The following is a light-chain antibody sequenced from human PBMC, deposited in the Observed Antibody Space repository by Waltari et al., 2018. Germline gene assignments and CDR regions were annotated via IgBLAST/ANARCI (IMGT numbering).Light chain of an antibody. CDR3: QQSYSTPNT. V-gene: IGKV1-39*01. J-gene: IGKJ4*01. CDR1: QSISSY. Sequence: DIQMTQSPSSLSASVGDRVTIPCRASQSISSYLNWYQQKPGKAPKLLIYAASSLQSGVPSRFSGSGSGTDFTLTISSLQPEDFATYYCQQSYSTPNTFGGGTKVEIK. CDR2: AAS.